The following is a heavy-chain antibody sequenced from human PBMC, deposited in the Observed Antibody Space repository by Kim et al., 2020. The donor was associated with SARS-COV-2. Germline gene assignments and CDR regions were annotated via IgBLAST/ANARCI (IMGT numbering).Heavy chain of an antibody. CDR2: IYSGGST. CDR1: GFTVSSNY. J-gene: IGHJ4*02. V-gene: IGHV3-66*01. CDR3: ARVAYSSGCLALDY. D-gene: IGHD6-19*01. Sequence: GGSLRLSCAASGFTVSSNYMSWVRQAPGKGLEWVSVIYSGGSTYYADSVKGRFTISRDNSKNTLYLQMNSLRAEDTAVYYCARVAYSSGCLALDYWGQGTLVTVSS.